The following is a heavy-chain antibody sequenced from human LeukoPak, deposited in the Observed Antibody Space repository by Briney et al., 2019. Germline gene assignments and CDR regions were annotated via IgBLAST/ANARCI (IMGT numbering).Heavy chain of an antibody. CDR3: ARVLLNSGYDY. Sequence: ASVKVSCKPSGSTFTGAYMHWVRQAPGQGLEWMGWINPNSGETKFAQKFQGRVTMTRDTSISAVYMDLGGLRSDDTAVYYCARVLLNSGYDYWGQGSRVTV. J-gene: IGHJ4*02. D-gene: IGHD3-9*01. CDR1: GSTFTGAY. V-gene: IGHV1-2*02. CDR2: INPNSGET.